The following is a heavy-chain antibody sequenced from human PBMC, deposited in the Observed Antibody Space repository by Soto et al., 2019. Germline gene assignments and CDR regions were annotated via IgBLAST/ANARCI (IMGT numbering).Heavy chain of an antibody. D-gene: IGHD3-10*01. V-gene: IGHV3-9*01. Sequence: DVHLVESGGGLVQPGRSLRLSCGASGFSFDDYAMHWVRQAPGKGLEWVASIGWNSVNRDYADSVKGRFTISRDNAKNSLYLQKNSLGAEDTALYYCAKDVSGWSAGESPFPVDHWGQGTLVTVSS. CDR1: GFSFDDYA. J-gene: IGHJ4*02. CDR2: IGWNSVNR. CDR3: AKDVSGWSAGESPFPVDH.